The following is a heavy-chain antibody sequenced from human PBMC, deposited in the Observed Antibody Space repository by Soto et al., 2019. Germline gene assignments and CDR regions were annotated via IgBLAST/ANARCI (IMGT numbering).Heavy chain of an antibody. CDR2: ISGDGSNQ. J-gene: IGHJ6*02. D-gene: IGHD3-9*01. CDR1: GFTFSGYA. Sequence: QVQLVESGGGVVQPGRSLRLSCAASGFTFSGYALHWVRQAPGKGLEWVAVISGDGSNQYYADSVKGRFTISRDNSKNTLYLQMHSLRAEDTAVYYCARDLPPLVLTDSAGMDVWGQGTTVTVSS. V-gene: IGHV3-30-3*01. CDR3: ARDLPPLVLTDSAGMDV.